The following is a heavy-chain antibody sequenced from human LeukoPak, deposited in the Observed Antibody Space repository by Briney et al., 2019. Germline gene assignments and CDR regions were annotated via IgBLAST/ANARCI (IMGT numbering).Heavy chain of an antibody. CDR1: GFTFSSYW. CDR3: AKGESITSAWFDS. J-gene: IGHJ5*01. D-gene: IGHD5-24*01. CDR2: IKQDGSEK. Sequence: GGSLRLSFAASGFTFSSYWMSWVRQAPGKGLEWVANIKQDGSEKYYVDSVKGRFTISRDNAKNSLYLQMNSLRAEDTAVYYCAKGESITSAWFDSWGQGTLVTVSS. V-gene: IGHV3-7*01.